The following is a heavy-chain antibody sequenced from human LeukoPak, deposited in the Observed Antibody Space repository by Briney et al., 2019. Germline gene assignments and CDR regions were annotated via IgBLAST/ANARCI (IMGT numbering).Heavy chain of an antibody. CDR1: EYTFAGSY. CDR2: TNPKSGAT. D-gene: IGHD1-20*01. Sequence: ASVKVSCKASEYTFAGSYIHWVRQAPGQGLEWMGWTNPKSGATNYAQQFQGRVTMTRDTSTSTAYTDLSRLRSDDTAVYYCARVQYNSDLQDPYYYFGMDVWGQGTTVTVSS. V-gene: IGHV1-2*02. CDR3: ARVQYNSDLQDPYYYFGMDV. J-gene: IGHJ6*02.